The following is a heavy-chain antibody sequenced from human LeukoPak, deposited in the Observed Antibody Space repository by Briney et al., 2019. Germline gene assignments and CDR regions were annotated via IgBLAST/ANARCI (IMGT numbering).Heavy chain of an antibody. CDR2: IKSKTDGGTT. V-gene: IGHV3-15*01. CDR1: GFTFSDAC. J-gene: IGHJ4*02. Sequence: GGSLRLSWAASGFTFSDACMGWVRHPPGEGLEWDGRIKSKTDGGTTDYAAPVKARVTISRDDSKNTLYLQMNSLKTEDTAVYYCTTIAAAGHYDYWGQGTLVTVSS. D-gene: IGHD6-13*01. CDR3: TTIAAAGHYDY.